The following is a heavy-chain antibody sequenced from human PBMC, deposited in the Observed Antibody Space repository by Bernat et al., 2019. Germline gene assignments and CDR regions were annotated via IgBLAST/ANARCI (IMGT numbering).Heavy chain of an antibody. CDR2: ISSSSSYI. CDR3: ARDSTNMVQGVPGYYYYYYMDV. CDR1: GFTFSSYS. Sequence: EVQLVESGGGLVKPGGSLRLSCAASGFTFSSYSMNWVRQAQGKGLEWVSYISSSSSYIYYADSSKSRFTISRENAKNSLYLQMNSLRAEDTAVYYCARDSTNMVQGVPGYYYYYYMDVWGKGTTVTVSS. J-gene: IGHJ6*03. D-gene: IGHD3-10*01. V-gene: IGHV3-21*05.